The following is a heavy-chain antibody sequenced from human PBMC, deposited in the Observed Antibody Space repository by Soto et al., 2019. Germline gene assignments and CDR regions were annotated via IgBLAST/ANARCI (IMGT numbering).Heavy chain of an antibody. CDR1: GGTFSSYA. J-gene: IGHJ6*02. D-gene: IGHD6-13*01. Sequence: QVQLVQSGAEVKKPGSSVKVSCKASGGTFSSYAISWVRQAPGQGLEWMGGIIPIFGTANYAQKFQGRVTITADVSTSTAYMELSSLRSEDTAVYYCAIRTIAAAGTPNYYYGMDVWGQGTTVTVSS. CDR2: IIPIFGTA. V-gene: IGHV1-69*01. CDR3: AIRTIAAAGTPNYYYGMDV.